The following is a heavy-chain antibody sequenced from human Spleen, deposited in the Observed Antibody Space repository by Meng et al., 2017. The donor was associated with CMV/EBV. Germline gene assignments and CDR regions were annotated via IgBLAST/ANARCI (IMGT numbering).Heavy chain of an antibody. J-gene: IGHJ4*02. CDR2: INWNGGST. CDR1: GFTFDDYG. CDR3: ARTCGGDCRRGFDY. Sequence: GESLKISCAASGFTFDDYGMSWVRQAPGKGLEWVSGINWNGGSTGYADSVQGRFTISRDNAKNSLYLQMNSLRAEDTALYYCARTCGGDCRRGFDYWGQGTLVTVSS. D-gene: IGHD2-21*01. V-gene: IGHV3-20*04.